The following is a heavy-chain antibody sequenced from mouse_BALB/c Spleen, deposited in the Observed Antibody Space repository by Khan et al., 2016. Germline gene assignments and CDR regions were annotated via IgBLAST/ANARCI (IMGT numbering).Heavy chain of an antibody. CDR2: IDPETGGT. J-gene: IGHJ2*01. CDR3: TRLIIYSGNSRFAY. Sequence: QVQLKQSGAELVRPGASVTLSCKASGYTFTDYEMHWVKQTPVHGLEWIGSIDPETGGTAYNQKFEGKAKLTADKSSNTAYMDLRSLTSEDSAVYYCTRLIIYSGNSRFAYWGQGTTLTVSS. D-gene: IGHD2-1*01. V-gene: IGHV1-15*01. CDR1: GYTFTDYE.